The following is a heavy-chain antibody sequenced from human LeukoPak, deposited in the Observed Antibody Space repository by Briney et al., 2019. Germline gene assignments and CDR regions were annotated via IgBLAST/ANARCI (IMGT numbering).Heavy chain of an antibody. CDR1: GYTFTSCG. Sequence: GASVKVSCKTSGYTFTSCGISWVRQAPGQGLEWMGWISAYNGNTNYAQKLQGRVTMTTDTSTSTAYMELSSLRSGDTAVYYCARVPNYSNYEELDYWGQGTLVTVSS. V-gene: IGHV1-18*01. CDR3: ARVPNYSNYEELDY. J-gene: IGHJ4*02. CDR2: ISAYNGNT. D-gene: IGHD4-11*01.